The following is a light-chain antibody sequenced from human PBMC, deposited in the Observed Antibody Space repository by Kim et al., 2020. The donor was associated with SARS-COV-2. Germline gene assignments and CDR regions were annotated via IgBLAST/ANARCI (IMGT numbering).Light chain of an antibody. CDR1: QSVTTN. J-gene: IGKJ2*01. CDR3: QQSNNWPYT. V-gene: IGKV3-15*01. Sequence: SVSPGERVTLSCRARQSVTTNLAWHQQTPGQAPRVLIYDASTRATGIPARFSGSGSGTEFTLTISSLQSEDFAVYYCQQSNNWPYTFGQGTKLEI. CDR2: DAS.